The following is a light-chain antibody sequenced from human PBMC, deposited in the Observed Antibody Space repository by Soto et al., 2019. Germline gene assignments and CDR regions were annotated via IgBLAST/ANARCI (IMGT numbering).Light chain of an antibody. CDR2: DVS. Sequence: QSALTQPASVSGSPGQSITISCTGTSSDVGGYNYVSWYQQHPGKAPKLMIYDVSYRPSGVSNRFSGSKSGNTASLTISGLQAEDEADCYCSSYTSNNTPHVVFGGGTKLTVL. CDR3: SSYTSNNTPHVV. V-gene: IGLV2-14*01. J-gene: IGLJ2*01. CDR1: SSDVGGYNY.